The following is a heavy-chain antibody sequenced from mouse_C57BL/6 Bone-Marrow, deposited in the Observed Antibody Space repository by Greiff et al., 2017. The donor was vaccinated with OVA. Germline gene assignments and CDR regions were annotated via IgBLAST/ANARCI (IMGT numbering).Heavy chain of an antibody. CDR3: ARKRVSSFSMDY. CDR1: GYAFTNYL. CDR2: INPGSGGT. Sequence: QVQLKQSGAELVRPGTSVKVSCKASGYAFTNYLIEWVKQRPGQGLEWIGVINPGSGGTNYNEKFKGKATLTADKSSSTAYMQLSSLTSEDSAVYFCARKRVSSFSMDYWGQGTSVTVSS. J-gene: IGHJ4*01. V-gene: IGHV1-54*01. D-gene: IGHD1-1*01.